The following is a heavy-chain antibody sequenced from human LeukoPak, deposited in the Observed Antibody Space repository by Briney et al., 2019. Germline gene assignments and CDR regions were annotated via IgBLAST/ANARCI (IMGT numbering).Heavy chain of an antibody. CDR3: ARGLLTSFRQLWPYYFDY. J-gene: IGHJ4*02. CDR1: GGSISSSSYY. Sequence: PSETLSLTCTVSGGSISSSSYYRGWIRQPPGKGLEWIGSIYYTGSTYYNPSLKSRVTISVDTSKNQFSLNLSSVTAADTAVYYCARGLLTSFRQLWPYYFDYWGQGTLVTVSS. CDR2: IYYTGST. V-gene: IGHV4-39*01. D-gene: IGHD5-18*01.